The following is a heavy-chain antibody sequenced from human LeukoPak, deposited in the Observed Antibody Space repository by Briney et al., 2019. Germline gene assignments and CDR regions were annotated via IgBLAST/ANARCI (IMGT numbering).Heavy chain of an antibody. D-gene: IGHD5-18*01. J-gene: IGHJ6*03. CDR2: ISSSGSYI. V-gene: IGHV3-21*01. CDR1: EFTFSSYS. Sequence: GGSLRLSCAASEFTFSSYSMSWVRQAPGKGLEWVSSISSSGSYIYYADSVKGRFTISRDNAKNSLYLQMNSLRAEDTAVYYCARDSDYSYDFYYYYYYMDVWGKGTTVTVSS. CDR3: ARDSDYSYDFYYYYYYMDV.